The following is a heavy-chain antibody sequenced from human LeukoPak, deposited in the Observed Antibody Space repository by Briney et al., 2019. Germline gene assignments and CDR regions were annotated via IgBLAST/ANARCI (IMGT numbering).Heavy chain of an antibody. CDR3: ARGGGGYTLYSFDY. V-gene: IGHV4-30-4*01. J-gene: IGHJ4*02. CDR1: GASIRSGDHY. D-gene: IGHD3-22*01. Sequence: PSETLSLTCTVSGASIRSGDHYWSWLRQSAGKGLEWIGYIYFSGSRSSNPSLRSRLTISVDTSKNQFSLKLSSMTVADTAIYYCARGGGGYTLYSFDYWGEGALVTVSS. CDR2: IYFSGSR.